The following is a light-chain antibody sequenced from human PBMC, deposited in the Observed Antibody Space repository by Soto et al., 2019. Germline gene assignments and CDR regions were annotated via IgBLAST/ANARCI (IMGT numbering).Light chain of an antibody. Sequence: QSALTQPASVSGSPGQSITISCTGTSSDVGSRNLVSWYQQYPGKAPKLIIFEASKRPSGVSNRLSGSKSGSTASLTISGLQAEDEADYYCCSHAGSRAYVFGSGPKVTVL. J-gene: IGLJ1*01. V-gene: IGLV2-23*01. CDR3: CSHAGSRAYV. CDR2: EAS. CDR1: SSDVGSRNL.